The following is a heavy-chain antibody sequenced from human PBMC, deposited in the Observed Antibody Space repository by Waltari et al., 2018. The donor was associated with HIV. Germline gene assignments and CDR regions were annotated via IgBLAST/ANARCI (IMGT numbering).Heavy chain of an antibody. D-gene: IGHD5-18*01. CDR1: GYTFTSYD. J-gene: IGHJ4*02. CDR3: ARVATAMVTQFDY. V-gene: IGHV1-46*01. CDR2: INPSGGST. Sequence: QVQLVQSGAEVKKPGASLTVSCKASGYTFTSYDIHWLRQAPGQGLEWMGIINPSGGSTSYAQKFQGRVTMTRDTSTSTVYMELSSLRSEDTAVYYCARVATAMVTQFDYWGQGTLVTVSS.